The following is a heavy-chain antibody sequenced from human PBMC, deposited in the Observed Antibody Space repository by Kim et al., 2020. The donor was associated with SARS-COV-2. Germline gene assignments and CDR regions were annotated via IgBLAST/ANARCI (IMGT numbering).Heavy chain of an antibody. J-gene: IGHJ4*02. Sequence: AQKFQGRVTMTRDTSISTVYMELSRLTSDDTAVYYCARREMATNKGFDYWGQGTLVTVSS. CDR3: ARREMATNKGFDY. V-gene: IGHV1-2*02. D-gene: IGHD5-12*01.